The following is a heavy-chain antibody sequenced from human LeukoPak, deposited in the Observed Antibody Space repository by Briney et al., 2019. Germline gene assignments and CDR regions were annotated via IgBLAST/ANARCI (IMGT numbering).Heavy chain of an antibody. D-gene: IGHD1-26*01. Sequence: GGSLRLSCAASGFTFSSYAMSWVRQAPGKGLEWVSGISGSGGGTYNADSVKGRFTISRDNSKNTLYLQMNSLRAEDTAVYYCAKNGINYWYFDLWGRGTLVTVSS. CDR2: ISGSGGGT. J-gene: IGHJ2*01. CDR3: AKNGINYWYFDL. V-gene: IGHV3-23*01. CDR1: GFTFSSYA.